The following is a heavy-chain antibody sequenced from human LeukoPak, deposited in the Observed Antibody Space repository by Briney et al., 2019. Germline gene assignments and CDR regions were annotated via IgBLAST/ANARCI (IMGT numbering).Heavy chain of an antibody. CDR2: MSPNTGNT. D-gene: IGHD3-10*01. CDR1: GGTFSSYA. Sequence: ASVKVSCKASGGTFSSYAISWVRQAPGQGLEWMGWMSPNTGNTGYAQKFQGRVTMTRDTSISTAYMELSSLRSEDTAIYYCARGPSGSYFGYRRGDWGQGTLVTVSS. V-gene: IGHV1-8*02. CDR3: ARGPSGSYFGYRRGD. J-gene: IGHJ4*02.